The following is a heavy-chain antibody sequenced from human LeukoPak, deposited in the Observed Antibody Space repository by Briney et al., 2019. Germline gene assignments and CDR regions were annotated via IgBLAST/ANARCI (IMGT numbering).Heavy chain of an antibody. CDR2: IKGDGSST. V-gene: IGHV3-74*01. CDR3: ARDQYLDC. J-gene: IGHJ4*02. Sequence: GGSLRLSCVASAFTFNNYWMHWVRRAPGKGLVWVSRIKGDGSSTNYADSVRGRFTISRDNAKNSLYLQMNSLRAEDTAPYYCARDQYLDCRGQGTLVTVSS. CDR1: AFTFNNYW.